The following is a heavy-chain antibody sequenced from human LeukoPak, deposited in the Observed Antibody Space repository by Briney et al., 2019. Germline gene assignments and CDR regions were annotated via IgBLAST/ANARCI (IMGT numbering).Heavy chain of an antibody. V-gene: IGHV4-59*01. J-gene: IGHJ6*03. D-gene: IGHD4-11*01. CDR1: GGSISSYY. CDR2: IYYSGST. CDR3: ARGLLGMVTVTNYYYYMDV. Sequence: SETLSLTCTVSGGSISSYYWSWIRQPPGKGLEWIGYIYYSGSTNYNPSLKSRVTISVDTSKNQFSLKLSSVTAADTAVYYCARGLLGMVTVTNYYYYMDVWGKGTTVTVSS.